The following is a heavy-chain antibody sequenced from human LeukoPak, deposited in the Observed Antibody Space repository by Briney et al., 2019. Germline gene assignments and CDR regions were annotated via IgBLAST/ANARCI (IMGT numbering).Heavy chain of an antibody. CDR1: GYTFISYY. CDR2: INPSGGST. CDR3: ARDAGTVSDAFDI. V-gene: IGHV1-46*01. Sequence: ASVTVSCTASGYTFISYYIHWVRQAPGQGIEWMGIINPSGGSTRYAQKFQGRVTMTRDTSTGTIYMELSSPRSEDTAVYFCARDAGTVSDAFDIWGQGTMVTVSS. J-gene: IGHJ3*02. D-gene: IGHD4-11*01.